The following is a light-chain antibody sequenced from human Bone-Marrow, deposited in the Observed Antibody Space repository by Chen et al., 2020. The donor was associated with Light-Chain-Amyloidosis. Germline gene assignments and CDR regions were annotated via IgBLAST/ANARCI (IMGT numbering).Light chain of an antibody. CDR3: QQSYSTPVA. J-gene: IGKJ1*01. Sequence: DIQMTLSPSSLSASVGDRVTITCRASQSISSYLNWYQQKQGHAPKLLIYAASSLQSRVPSRFSGSGSGTDFTLTIISLQPEDFATYYCQQSYSTPVAFGQGTKVEIK. CDR2: AAS. V-gene: IGKV1-39*01. CDR1: QSISSY.